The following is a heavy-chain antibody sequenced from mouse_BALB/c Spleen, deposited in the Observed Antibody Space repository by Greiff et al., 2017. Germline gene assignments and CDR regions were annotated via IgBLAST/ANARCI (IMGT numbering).Heavy chain of an antibody. CDR1: GYTFTSYW. CDR3: APMDY. Sequence: QVQLQQSGAELVKPGASVKLSCKASGYTFTSYWMHWVKQRPGQGLEWIGEINPSNGRTNYNEKFKSKATLTVDKSSSTAYMQLSSLTSEDSAVYYCAPMDYWGQGTSVTVSS. J-gene: IGHJ4*01. CDR2: INPSNGRT. V-gene: IGHV1S81*02.